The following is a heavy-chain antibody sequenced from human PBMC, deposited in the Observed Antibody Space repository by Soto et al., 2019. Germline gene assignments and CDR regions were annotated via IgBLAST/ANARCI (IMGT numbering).Heavy chain of an antibody. V-gene: IGHV1-8*01. J-gene: IGHJ3*02. CDR1: GYTFTSYD. D-gene: IGHD2-21*02. Sequence: ASVKVSCKASGYTFTSYDINWVRQATGQGLEWMGWMNPSSGNTGYAQKFQGRVTMTRNTSISTAYMELSSLRSEDTAVYYCARVLGYCGGDCIDAFDIWGQGTMVTVSS. CDR2: MNPSSGNT. CDR3: ARVLGYCGGDCIDAFDI.